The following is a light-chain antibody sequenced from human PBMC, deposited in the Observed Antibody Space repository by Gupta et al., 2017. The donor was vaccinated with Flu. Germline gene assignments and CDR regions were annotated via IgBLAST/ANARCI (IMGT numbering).Light chain of an antibody. V-gene: IGLV2-14*01. Sequence: QSALTQPASVSGSPGQSITISCTGTSSDIGAYNFVSWYRHYPGSAPKLMIAEVSDRPSGVSSRFSGSKFGNTASLTISGLQAEDEADYYCSAFTTSNTWVFGGGNKLTVL. CDR1: SSDIGAYNF. J-gene: IGLJ3*02. CDR3: SAFTTSNTWV. CDR2: EVS.